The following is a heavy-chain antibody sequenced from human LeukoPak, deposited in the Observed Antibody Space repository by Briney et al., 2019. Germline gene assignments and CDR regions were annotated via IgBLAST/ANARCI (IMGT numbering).Heavy chain of an antibody. Sequence: PSETLSLTCAVYGGSFSGYYWSWIRQPPGKGLEWIGEINHSGSTNYNPSLKSRVTISVDTSKNQFSLKLSSVTAADTAVYYCARGGYNGYYYYYMDVWGKGTTVTVSS. V-gene: IGHV4-34*01. CDR3: ARGGYNGYYYYYMDV. CDR1: GGSFSGYY. D-gene: IGHD5-24*01. CDR2: INHSGST. J-gene: IGHJ6*03.